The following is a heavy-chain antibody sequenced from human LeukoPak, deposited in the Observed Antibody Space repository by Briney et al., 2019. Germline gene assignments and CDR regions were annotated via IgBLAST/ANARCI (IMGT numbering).Heavy chain of an antibody. V-gene: IGHV1-2*02. CDR2: INPNSGGT. CDR1: GYTFTGYY. D-gene: IGHD4-17*01. CDR3: ARENYGDYPNWFDP. Sequence: ASVKVSFKASGYTFTGYYMHWVRQAPGQGLEWMGWINPNSGGTNYAQKFQGRVTMTRDTSISTAYMELSRLRSDDTAVYYCARENYGDYPNWFDPWGQGTLVTVSS. J-gene: IGHJ5*02.